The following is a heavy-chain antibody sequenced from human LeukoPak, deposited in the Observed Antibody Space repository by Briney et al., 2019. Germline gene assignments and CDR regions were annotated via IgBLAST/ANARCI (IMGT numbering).Heavy chain of an antibody. CDR2: IYWNDDK. Sequence: SGPTLVNPTQTLTLTCTFSGFSLGTSGVGVGWIRQPPGKALQWLALIYWNDDKRYSPSLKSRLTITKDTSKNQVVLTMTNMDPVDTATYYCAHVSADIAAASPVYFDYWGQGTLVTVSS. CDR3: AHVSADIAAASPVYFDY. V-gene: IGHV2-5*01. CDR1: GFSLGTSGVG. D-gene: IGHD6-13*01. J-gene: IGHJ4*02.